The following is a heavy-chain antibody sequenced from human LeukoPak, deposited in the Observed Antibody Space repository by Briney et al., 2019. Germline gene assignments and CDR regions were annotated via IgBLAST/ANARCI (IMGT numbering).Heavy chain of an antibody. CDR3: TRDVASSLVEGYYFYY. V-gene: IGHV3-49*04. D-gene: IGHD2-2*01. CDR2: IRSKADGGTT. CDR1: GFTFGNYS. Sequence: GGSLRLSCTASGFTFGNYSMSWVRQAPGKGLEWVGFIRSKADGGTTEYAASVKGRFTISRDDSKSIAYLQMNSLKTEDTAVCYCTRDVASSLVEGYYFYYWGRGTLVTVSS. J-gene: IGHJ4*02.